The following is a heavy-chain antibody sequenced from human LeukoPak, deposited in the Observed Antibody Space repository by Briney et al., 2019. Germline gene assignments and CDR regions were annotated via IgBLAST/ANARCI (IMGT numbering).Heavy chain of an antibody. CDR3: ARAKWRGLGSYSGDAFDI. J-gene: IGHJ3*02. D-gene: IGHD3-10*01. Sequence: GGSLRLSCAASGFTFSSYGMHWVRQAPGKGLEWVAVIWYDGSNKYYADSVKGRFTISRDNSKNTLYLQMNSLRAEDTAVYYCARAKWRGLGSYSGDAFDIWGQGTMVTVSS. CDR2: IWYDGSNK. CDR1: GFTFSSYG. V-gene: IGHV3-33*01.